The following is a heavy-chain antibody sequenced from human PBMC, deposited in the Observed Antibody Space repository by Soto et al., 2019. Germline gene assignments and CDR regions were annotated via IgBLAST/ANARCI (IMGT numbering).Heavy chain of an antibody. CDR3: ARGGAMGVDY. J-gene: IGHJ4*02. CDR2: IYFDGITT. Sequence: GGSLRLSCTASGFTFNTHWMHWVRQAPGKGLVWVSRIYFDGITTNYADSVKGRLTVSRDNAKNTVYLHVNTLRDEDTAVYYCARGGAMGVDYWGQGTMVTVYS. CDR1: GFTFNTHW. D-gene: IGHD1-26*01. V-gene: IGHV3-74*01.